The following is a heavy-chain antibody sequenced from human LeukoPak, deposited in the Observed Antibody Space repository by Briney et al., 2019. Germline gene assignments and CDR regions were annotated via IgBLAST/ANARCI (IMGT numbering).Heavy chain of an antibody. J-gene: IGHJ4*02. CDR2: ISISGDTT. CDR1: GFTFSSHA. V-gene: IGHV3-23*01. D-gene: IGHD4-17*01. CDR3: ANEIRPNDY. Sequence: GGSLRLSCGASGFTFSSHAMTWVRQAPGKGLEWVSAISISGDTTYYADAVKGRFTISIDNSKNTVYLQMNSLRAEDTAVYYCANEIRPNDYWGQGTLVTVSS.